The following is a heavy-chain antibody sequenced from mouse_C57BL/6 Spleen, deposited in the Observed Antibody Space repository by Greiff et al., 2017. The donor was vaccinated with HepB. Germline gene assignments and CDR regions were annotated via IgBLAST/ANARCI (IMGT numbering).Heavy chain of an antibody. CDR3: ARQTATVVAHWYFDV. CDR2: ISSGGSYT. CDR1: GFTFSSYG. J-gene: IGHJ1*03. V-gene: IGHV5-6*01. Sequence: EVQLQQSGGDLVKPGGSLKLSCAASGFTFSSYGMSWVRQTPDKRLEWVATISSGGSYTYYPDSVKGRFTISRDNAKNTLYLQMSSLKSEDTAMYYCARQTATVVAHWYFDVWGTGTTVTVSS. D-gene: IGHD1-1*01.